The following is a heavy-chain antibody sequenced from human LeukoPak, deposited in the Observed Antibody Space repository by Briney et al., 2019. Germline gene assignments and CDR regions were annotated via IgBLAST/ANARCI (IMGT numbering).Heavy chain of an antibody. Sequence: GGSLRLSCAAFGFTVSSNYMSWVRQAPGKGLEWVSVIYSGGSTYYADSVKGRFTISRDNSKNTLYLQMNSLRAEDTAVYYCARRPLAAAGTPGWFDPWGQGTLVTVSS. CDR3: ARRPLAAAGTPGWFDP. J-gene: IGHJ5*02. CDR2: IYSGGST. CDR1: GFTVSSNY. V-gene: IGHV3-66*04. D-gene: IGHD6-13*01.